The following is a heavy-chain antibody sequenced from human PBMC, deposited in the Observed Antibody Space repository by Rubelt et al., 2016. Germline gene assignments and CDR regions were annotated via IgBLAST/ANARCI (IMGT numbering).Heavy chain of an antibody. J-gene: IGHJ4*02. V-gene: IGHV4-38-2*02. D-gene: IGHD6-19*01. Sequence: QVQLQQWGAGLLKPSETLSLTCTVSGYSISSGYYWGWIRQPPGKGLEWIGSIYHSGSTYYNPSLKSRVTISVDTSKNQFSLKLSSVTAADTAVYYCARVAVAGTDDYWGQGTLVTVSS. CDR2: IYHSGST. CDR1: GYSISSGYY. CDR3: ARVAVAGTDDY.